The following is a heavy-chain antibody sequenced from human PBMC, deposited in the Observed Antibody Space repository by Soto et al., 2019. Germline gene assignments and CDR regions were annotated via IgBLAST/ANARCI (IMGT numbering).Heavy chain of an antibody. J-gene: IGHJ4*02. D-gene: IGHD3-3*01. CDR3: ARVGTIFGVVIIFDY. CDR1: GGSISSGGYY. Sequence: SETLSLTCTVSGGSISSGGYYWSWIRQHPGKGLEWIGYIYYSGSTYYNPSLKSRVTISVDTSKNQFSLKLSSVTAADTAVYYCARVGTIFGVVIIFDYWGQGTLVTVSS. V-gene: IGHV4-31*03. CDR2: IYYSGST.